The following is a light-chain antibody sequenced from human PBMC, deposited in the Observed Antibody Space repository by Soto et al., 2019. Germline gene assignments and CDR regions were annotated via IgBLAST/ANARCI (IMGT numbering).Light chain of an antibody. Sequence: EIVMTQSPLSLPVTPGEPASISCRSSQSLLQSNGYNYLDWFLEKPGQSPQLLIYLASHRASGVPDRFSGSGLGTDFTLKISRVEAEDVGVYYCMQSLQSHTFGQGTKLEIK. J-gene: IGKJ2*01. V-gene: IGKV2-28*01. CDR2: LAS. CDR3: MQSLQSHT. CDR1: QSLLQSNGYNY.